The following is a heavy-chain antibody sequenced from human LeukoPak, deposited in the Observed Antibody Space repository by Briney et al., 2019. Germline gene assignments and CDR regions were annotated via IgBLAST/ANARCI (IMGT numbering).Heavy chain of an antibody. CDR1: GVSIKTCCYY. CDR3: ARGRSYGFDFDS. Sequence: TSETLSLTCDVSGVSIKTCCYYWTWIRQPPGKGLEWIVYKYYSGSTRYNSSLRSRLTISLDTSKNQFSLRLTSVTAADTAVYYCARGRSYGFDFDSWGPGTLVIVSS. CDR2: KYYSGST. V-gene: IGHV4-61*01. J-gene: IGHJ4*02. D-gene: IGHD5-18*01.